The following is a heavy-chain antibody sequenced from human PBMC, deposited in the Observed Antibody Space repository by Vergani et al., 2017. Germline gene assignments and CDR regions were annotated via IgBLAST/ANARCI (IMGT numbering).Heavy chain of an antibody. V-gene: IGHV6-1*01. J-gene: IGHJ3*02. Sequence: QVQLQQWGAGLLKPSQTLSLTCAISGDSVSSNSAAWNWIRQSPSRGLEWLGRTYYRSKWYNDYAVSVKSRITINPDTSKNQFSLQLNSVTPEDTAVYYCASNVQNYDILTGYYLTDAFDIWGQGTMVTVSS. D-gene: IGHD3-9*01. CDR2: TYYRSKWYN. CDR1: GDSVSSNSAA. CDR3: ASNVQNYDILTGYYLTDAFDI.